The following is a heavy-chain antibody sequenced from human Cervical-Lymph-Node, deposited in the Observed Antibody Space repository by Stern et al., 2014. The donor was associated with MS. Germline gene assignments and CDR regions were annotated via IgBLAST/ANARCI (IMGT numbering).Heavy chain of an antibody. CDR2: IKQDGSEK. V-gene: IGHV3-7*01. Sequence: EVQLVESGGGLVQPGGSLRLSCAASGFTFSSYWMSWVRQAPGKGLEWGANIKQDGSEKYYVDSVKGRFTISRDNAKNSLYLQMNSLRAEDTAVYYCARVDDFWSGYYYYGMDVWGQGTTVTVSS. CDR3: ARVDDFWSGYYYYGMDV. D-gene: IGHD3-3*01. CDR1: GFTFSSYW. J-gene: IGHJ6*02.